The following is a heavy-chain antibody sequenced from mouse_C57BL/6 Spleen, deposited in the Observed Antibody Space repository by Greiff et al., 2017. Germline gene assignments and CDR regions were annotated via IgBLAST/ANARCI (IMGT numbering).Heavy chain of an antibody. J-gene: IGHJ2*01. D-gene: IGHD4-1*01. CDR1: GYTFTSYW. CDR2: IHPNSGST. Sequence: VQLQQPGAELVKPGASVKLSCKASGYTFTSYWMHWVKQRPGQGLEWIGMIHPNSGSTNYNEKFKSKATLTVDKSSSTAYMQLSSLTSEDSAVYYCARRLTGTSVPFDYWGQGTTLTVSS. V-gene: IGHV1-64*01. CDR3: ARRLTGTSVPFDY.